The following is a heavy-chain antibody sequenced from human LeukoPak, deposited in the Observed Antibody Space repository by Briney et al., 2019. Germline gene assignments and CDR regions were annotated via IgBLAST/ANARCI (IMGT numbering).Heavy chain of an antibody. Sequence: PSETLSLTCAVSGGSFSGYYWSWIRQAPGKGLELIGEINHSGSTNYNPSLKSRVTISTDTSKNQFSLKLTSVTAADTAMYYCARAGAVAYHLYYFHMDVWGNGTRVTVSS. V-gene: IGHV4-34*01. CDR2: INHSGST. J-gene: IGHJ6*03. CDR1: GGSFSGYY. CDR3: ARAGAVAYHLYYFHMDV.